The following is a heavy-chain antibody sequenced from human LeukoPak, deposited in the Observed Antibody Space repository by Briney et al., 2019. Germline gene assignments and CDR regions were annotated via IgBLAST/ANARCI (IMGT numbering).Heavy chain of an antibody. D-gene: IGHD3-16*01. CDR3: ARDEIPYVWGSYFDY. CDR1: GGTFSSYA. Sequence: SVKVSCKASGGTFSSYAISWVRQAPGQGLEWMGGIIPIFGTANYAQRFQGRVTITADESTSTAYMELSSLRSEDTAVYYCARDEIPYVWGSYFDYWGQGTLVTVSS. V-gene: IGHV1-69*13. J-gene: IGHJ4*02. CDR2: IIPIFGTA.